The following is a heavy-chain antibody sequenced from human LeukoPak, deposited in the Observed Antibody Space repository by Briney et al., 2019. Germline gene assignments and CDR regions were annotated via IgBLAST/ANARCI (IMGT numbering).Heavy chain of an antibody. CDR2: IIPIFGTA. J-gene: IGHJ6*02. CDR3: ASVELGSPYYYYYGMDV. V-gene: IGHV1-69*13. Sequence: GASVKVSCKASGGTFSSYAISWVRQAPGQGLEWMGGIIPIFGTANYAQKFQGRVTITADESTSTAYMELSSLRSEDTAVYYCASVELGSPYYYYYGMDVWGQGTAVTVSS. D-gene: IGHD6-13*01. CDR1: GGTFSSYA.